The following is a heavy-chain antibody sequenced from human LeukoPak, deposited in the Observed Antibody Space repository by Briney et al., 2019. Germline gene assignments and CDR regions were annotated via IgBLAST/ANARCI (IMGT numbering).Heavy chain of an antibody. Sequence: GGSLRLSCAASGFTFSSYSMNWVRQAPGKGLEWVSYISSSSSTIYYADSVKGRFTISRDNAKNSLYLQMNSLRAEDTAVYYCARDWGSSGWNNWYFDLWGRGTLVTVSS. V-gene: IGHV3-48*04. D-gene: IGHD6-19*01. J-gene: IGHJ2*01. CDR3: ARDWGSSGWNNWYFDL. CDR1: GFTFSSYS. CDR2: ISSSSSTI.